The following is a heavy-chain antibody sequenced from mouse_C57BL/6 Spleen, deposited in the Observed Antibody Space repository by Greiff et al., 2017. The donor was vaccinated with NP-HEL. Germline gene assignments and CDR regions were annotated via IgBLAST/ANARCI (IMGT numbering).Heavy chain of an antibody. CDR1: GYTFTSYW. CDR2: IYPGSGST. J-gene: IGHJ2*01. CDR3: ARGEISGDYFDY. Sequence: QVQLQQPGAELVKPGASVKMSCKASGYTFTSYWITWVKQRPGQGPEWIGDIYPGSGSTNYNEKFKSKATLTVDTSSSTAYMQLSSLTSEDSAVYYCARGEISGDYFDYWGQGTTLTVSS. V-gene: IGHV1-55*01.